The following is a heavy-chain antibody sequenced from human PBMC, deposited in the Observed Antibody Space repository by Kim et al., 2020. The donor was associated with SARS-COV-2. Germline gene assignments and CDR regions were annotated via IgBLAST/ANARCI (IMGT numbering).Heavy chain of an antibody. Sequence: ASVKVSCKASGYTFTGYYMHWVRQAPGQGLEWMGRINPNSGGTNYAQKFQGRVTMTRDTSISTAYMELSRLRSDDTDVYYCASIAAAGRGGWGDYYYYYGMDVWGQGTTLTVSS. CDR3: ASIAAAGRGGWGDYYYYYGMDV. CDR2: INPNSGGT. V-gene: IGHV1-2*05. CDR1: GYTFTGYY. J-gene: IGHJ6*02. D-gene: IGHD6-13*01.